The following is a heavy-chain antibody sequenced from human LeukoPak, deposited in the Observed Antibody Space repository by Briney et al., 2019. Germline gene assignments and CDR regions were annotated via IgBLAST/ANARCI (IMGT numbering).Heavy chain of an antibody. J-gene: IGHJ4*02. CDR3: ARDKSRTAMVTSFDY. CDR2: IYYSGST. V-gene: IGHV4-59*01. Sequence: KPSETLSLTCTVSGGSISSYYWSWIRQPPGKGLEWIGYIYYSGSTNYNPSLKSRVTISVDTSKNQFSLKLSSVTAADTAVYYCARDKSRTAMVTSFDYWGLGTLVTVSS. CDR1: GGSISSYY. D-gene: IGHD5-18*01.